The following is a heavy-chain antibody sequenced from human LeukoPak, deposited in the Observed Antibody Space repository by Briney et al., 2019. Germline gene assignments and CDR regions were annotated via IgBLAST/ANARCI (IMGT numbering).Heavy chain of an antibody. CDR1: GFTFSSYN. CDR2: ISSSSSYI. D-gene: IGHD5-24*01. V-gene: IGHV3-21*01. Sequence: KPGGSLRLSRAASGFTFSSYNMNWVRQAPGKGLEWVSSISSSSSYIYYADSVRGRFTISRDNAKNSLYLQMNSLRAEDTAVYYCARGRDGSQSPIDDWGQGTLVTVSS. CDR3: ARGRDGSQSPIDD. J-gene: IGHJ4*02.